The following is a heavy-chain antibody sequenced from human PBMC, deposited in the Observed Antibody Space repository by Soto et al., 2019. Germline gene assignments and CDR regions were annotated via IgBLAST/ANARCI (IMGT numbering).Heavy chain of an antibody. CDR2: INPNSGGT. J-gene: IGHJ5*02. D-gene: IGHD2-2*01. V-gene: IGHV1-2*02. CDR1: GYTFTGYY. CDR3: ARSLVSSGLSIVVAPASIGNWFEP. Sequence: ASVKISCKASGYTFTGYYLHWVRQAPGQGLEWMGWINPNSGGTQYAQKFQGRVTMTRDTPISTAYMELSRLRSDDTAVYFCARSLVSSGLSIVVAPASIGNWFEPWGQGTLVTVSS.